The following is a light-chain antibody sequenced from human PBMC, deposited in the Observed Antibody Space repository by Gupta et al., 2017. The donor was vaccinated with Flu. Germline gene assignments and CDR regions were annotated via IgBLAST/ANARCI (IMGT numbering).Light chain of an antibody. J-gene: IGKJ1*01. V-gene: IGKV3-20*01. CDR2: GAS. CDR3: QQYSSVTRT. CDR1: QGVSSSY. Sequence: EIVLTQSPGALSLSPGERAALSCRASQGVSSSYLAWYQQKPGQAPRLLIYGASSRATGIPDRFSGSGYGTDFTLTISRLEPEDFAVYYCQQYSSVTRTFGQGTKVEIK.